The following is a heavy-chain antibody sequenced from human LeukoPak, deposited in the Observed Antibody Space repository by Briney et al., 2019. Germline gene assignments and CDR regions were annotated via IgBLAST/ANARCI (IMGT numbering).Heavy chain of an antibody. CDR1: GGSISSSNW. CDR3: ARVHSSGWYYFDY. J-gene: IGHJ4*02. Sequence: SGTLSLTCAVSGGSISSSNWWSWVRQPPGKGLEWIGEIYHSGSTNYNPSLESRVTISIDKSKHQFSLKLSSVTAADTAVYYCARVHSSGWYYFDYWGQGTLVTVSS. CDR2: IYHSGST. V-gene: IGHV4-4*02. D-gene: IGHD6-19*01.